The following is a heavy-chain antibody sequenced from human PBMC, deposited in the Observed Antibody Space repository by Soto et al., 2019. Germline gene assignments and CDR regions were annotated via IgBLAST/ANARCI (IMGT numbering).Heavy chain of an antibody. J-gene: IGHJ1*01. CDR1: GGSIINYF. CDR2: ISSSGTT. D-gene: IGHD6-19*01. CDR3: ARNGGWPPDPLEWFQE. Sequence: SETLSLTCTVSGGSIINYFWSWIRQPPGKVLELIGYISSSGTTRYNPSLKSRVTMSLDSSRRQLSLRLTSVTAADAAVYYCARNGGWPPDPLEWFQEWGHGPLVTDSS. V-gene: IGHV4-59*01.